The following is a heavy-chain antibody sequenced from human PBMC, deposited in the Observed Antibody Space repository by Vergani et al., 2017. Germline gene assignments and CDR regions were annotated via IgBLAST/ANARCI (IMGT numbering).Heavy chain of an antibody. D-gene: IGHD6-6*01. Sequence: QVQLVESGGGVVQPGRSLRLSCAASGFTFSSYGMHWVRQAPGKGLEWVAVISYDGSNKYYADSVKGRFTISRDNSKNTLYLQMNSLRAEDTAVYYCAGASNIAARPDYWSEGTLVTVSS. CDR3: AGASNIAARPDY. CDR2: ISYDGSNK. J-gene: IGHJ4*02. V-gene: IGHV3-30*03. CDR1: GFTFSSYG.